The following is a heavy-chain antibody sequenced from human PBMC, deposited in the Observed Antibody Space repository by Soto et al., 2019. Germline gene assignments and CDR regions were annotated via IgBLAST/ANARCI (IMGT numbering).Heavy chain of an antibody. CDR2: ISSFNGNT. J-gene: IGHJ6*03. CDR1: GFTFTNYG. D-gene: IGHD6-25*01. V-gene: IGHV1-18*01. Sequence: QVNLVQSGAEVKRPGASVKISCKASGFTFTNYGFSWVRLAPGQGLEWLGGISSFNGNTNYPQKNQGRITMTTDTSTTTVYMELRSRTPDDTAVYFCARDSGAEVVAPPEARYMDVWGRGTTVTVSS. CDR3: ARDSGAEVVAPPEARYMDV.